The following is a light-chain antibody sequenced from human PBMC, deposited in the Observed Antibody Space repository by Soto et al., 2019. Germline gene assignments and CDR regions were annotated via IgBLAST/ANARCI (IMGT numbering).Light chain of an antibody. CDR3: AAWDDSLNGYV. J-gene: IGLJ1*01. Sequence: QSALTQPASVSGSPGQSITISCTGTNSDIGSYSHVAWYQQYPGKTPKLIIYEVSYRPSGVSHRFSGSKSGTSASLAISGLQSEDEADYYCAAWDDSLNGYVFGTGTKLTVL. V-gene: IGLV2-14*01. CDR2: EVS. CDR1: NSDIGSYSH.